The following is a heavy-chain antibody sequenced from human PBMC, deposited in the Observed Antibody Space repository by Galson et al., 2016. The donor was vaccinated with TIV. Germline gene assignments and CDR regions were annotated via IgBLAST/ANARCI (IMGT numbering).Heavy chain of an antibody. CDR2: MSGDGSDI. CDR1: GFPFTSYW. V-gene: IGHV3-74*01. Sequence: SLRLSCAASGFPFTSYWMHWFRQDPRKGLLWVSRMSGDGSDIGYADSVRGRFTISRDNAKNTLYLQMNSLQVDDTAMYYCARVIHWGSSDHWGQGTLVTVSS. CDR3: ARVIHWGSSDH. J-gene: IGHJ5*02. D-gene: IGHD7-27*01.